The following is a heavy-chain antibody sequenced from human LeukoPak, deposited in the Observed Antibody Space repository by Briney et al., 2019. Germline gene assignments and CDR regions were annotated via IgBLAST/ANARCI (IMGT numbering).Heavy chain of an antibody. J-gene: IGHJ4*02. V-gene: IGHV4-34*01. CDR3: ARELTYSGSHRNFDS. CDR2: VGHSGSA. D-gene: IGHD1-26*01. Sequence: SETLSLTCAVSGGSFSAFFWRWLRQPPGKGLEWIGDVGHSGSADYNPSLKSRVTVSADPSKTQFSLKLTSVTAADTAVYFCARELTYSGSHRNFDSWGQGTLVTVSS. CDR1: GGSFSAFF.